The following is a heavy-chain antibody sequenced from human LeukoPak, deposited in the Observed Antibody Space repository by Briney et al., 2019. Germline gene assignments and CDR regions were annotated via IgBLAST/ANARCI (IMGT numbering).Heavy chain of an antibody. J-gene: IGHJ4*02. CDR1: GFTFSSYW. CDR2: ISGSGVST. V-gene: IGHV3-23*01. Sequence: GGSLRLSCAASGFTFSSYWLHWVRQAPGKGLEWVSAISGSGVSTYYADSVKGQFTVSRGNSKNTLYLQMSSLRAEDTAVYYCAKDERNWNYNLASQTYDWGQGTLVTVSS. CDR3: AKDERNWNYNLASQTYD. D-gene: IGHD1-7*01.